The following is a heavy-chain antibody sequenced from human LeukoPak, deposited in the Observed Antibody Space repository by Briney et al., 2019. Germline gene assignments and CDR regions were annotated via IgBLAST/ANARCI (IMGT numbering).Heavy chain of an antibody. CDR1: GFTLRSYT. CDR3: ARDGSGGFYYGFDY. CDR2: IGISSNKI. Sequence: GGSLRLSCAASGFTLRSYTMNWVRQAPGKGLEWVSSIGISSNKIYYADSVKGRFIISRDNAKNSVYLQMNSLRAEDTAVYYCARDGSGGFYYGFDYWGRGTLVTVSS. V-gene: IGHV3-21*01. D-gene: IGHD3-22*01. J-gene: IGHJ4*02.